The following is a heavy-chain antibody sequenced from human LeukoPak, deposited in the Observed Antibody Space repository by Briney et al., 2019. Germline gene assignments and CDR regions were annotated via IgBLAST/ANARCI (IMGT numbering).Heavy chain of an antibody. CDR3: AKDFSSSWHAGIDY. CDR1: GFTFSSYG. CDR2: IRYDGSNK. J-gene: IGHJ4*02. V-gene: IGHV3-30*02. D-gene: IGHD6-13*01. Sequence: GGSLRLSCAASGFTFSSYGMHWVRQAPGKGLEWEAFIRYDGSNKYYADSVKGRFTISRDNSKNTLYLQMNSLRAEDTAVYYCAKDFSSSWHAGIDYWGQGTLVTVSS.